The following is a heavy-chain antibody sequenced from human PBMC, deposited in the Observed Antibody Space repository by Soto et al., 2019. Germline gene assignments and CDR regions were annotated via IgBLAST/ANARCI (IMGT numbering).Heavy chain of an antibody. CDR2: INHSGST. D-gene: IGHD3-3*01. V-gene: IGHV4-34*01. Sequence: PSETLSLTCAVYGGSFSGYYWSWIRQPPGKGLEWIGEINHSGSTNYNPSLKSRVTISVDTSKNQFSLKLSSVTAADTAAYYCARSPRRLSGSLAEKTRRNWFYTWGQGTLVTVSS. J-gene: IGHJ5*02. CDR1: GGSFSGYY. CDR3: ARSPRRLSGSLAEKTRRNWFYT.